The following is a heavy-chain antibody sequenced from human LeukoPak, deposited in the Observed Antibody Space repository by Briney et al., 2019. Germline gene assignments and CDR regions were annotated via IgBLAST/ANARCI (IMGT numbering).Heavy chain of an antibody. CDR2: INPNSGGT. D-gene: IGHD6-19*01. CDR3: ARLAVAGTLPFNWFDP. V-gene: IGHV1-2*02. CDR1: GYTFTGYY. J-gene: IGHJ5*02. Sequence: ASVKVSCKASGYTFTGYYMHWVRQAPGQGLEWMGWINPNSGGTNYAQKFQGRVTMTRDTSISTAYMELRSLRSDDTAVYYCARLAVAGTLPFNWFDPWGQGTLVTVSS.